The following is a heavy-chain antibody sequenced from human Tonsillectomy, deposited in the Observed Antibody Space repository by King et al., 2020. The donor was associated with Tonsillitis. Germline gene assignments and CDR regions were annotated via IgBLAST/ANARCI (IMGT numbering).Heavy chain of an antibody. CDR1: GGSISSSSHY. D-gene: IGHD1-26*01. V-gene: IGHV4-61*02. CDR2: VYTSGSS. Sequence: VQLQESGPGLVKPSQTLSLTCTVSGGSISSSSHYWSWIRQPPGKELEWIGRVYTSGSSNYNPSPNSRVTMSVVTSRNQLSLILSFVTAADTAVYFCAREISGSPTYGSAFDIWGQGTMVTVSP. CDR3: AREISGSPTYGSAFDI. J-gene: IGHJ3*02.